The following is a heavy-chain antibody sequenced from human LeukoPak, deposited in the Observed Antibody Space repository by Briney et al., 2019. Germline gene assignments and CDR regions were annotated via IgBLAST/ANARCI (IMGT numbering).Heavy chain of an antibody. CDR2: IRGDGETT. CDR3: ARSYYDSSGYPHSDLDY. Sequence: GGSLRLSCAASGFTFTSYAMNWVRQAPGKGLEWVSAIRGDGETTYYADSVKGRFTISRDNAKYSLYLQMTSLRAEDTAVYYCARSYYDSSGYPHSDLDYWGQGTLVTVSS. J-gene: IGHJ4*02. D-gene: IGHD3-22*01. CDR1: GFTFTSYA. V-gene: IGHV3-23*01.